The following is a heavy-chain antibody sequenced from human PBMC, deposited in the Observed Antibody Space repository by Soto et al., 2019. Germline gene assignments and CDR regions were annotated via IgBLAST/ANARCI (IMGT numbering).Heavy chain of an antibody. CDR3: ARGLDQPPVGLYFDT. Sequence: QVQLVQSGAEVKNPGSSVKVSCQTSGGTFNSYLIDWVRQAPGQGLEWMGGIIPAFGTAKYAQKFQGRVTITEDKSTTTAYMELRTLTSDDTAVYYCARGLDQPPVGLYFDTWGQGTLVTVSS. CDR1: GGTFNSYL. V-gene: IGHV1-69*06. CDR2: IIPAFGTA. J-gene: IGHJ4*02. D-gene: IGHD2-2*01.